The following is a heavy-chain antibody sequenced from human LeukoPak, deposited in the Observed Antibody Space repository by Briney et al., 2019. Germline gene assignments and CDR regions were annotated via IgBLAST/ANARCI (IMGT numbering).Heavy chain of an antibody. V-gene: IGHV1-18*01. Sequence: ASVKVSCKAFGGTFSSYAISWVRQAPGQGLECMGWIGAFNGNTNSAQKFQGRVTMTTDTSTSTAYMELRSLRSDDTAVYYCARDRDGYNGGDYWGQGTLVTVSS. CDR3: ARDRDGYNGGDY. CDR1: GGTFSSYA. J-gene: IGHJ4*02. CDR2: IGAFNGNT. D-gene: IGHD5-24*01.